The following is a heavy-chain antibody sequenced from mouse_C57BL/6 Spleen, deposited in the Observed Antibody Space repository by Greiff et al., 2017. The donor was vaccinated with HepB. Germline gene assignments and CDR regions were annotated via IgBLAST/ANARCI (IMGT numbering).Heavy chain of an antibody. Sequence: EVQLVESGGGLVKPGGSLKLSCAASGFTFSSYAMSWVRQTPEKRLEWVATISDGGSYTYYPDNVKGRFTITRDNAKNNLYLQMSHLKSEDTAMYYCARWPFYDYDEEAWFAYWGQGTLVTVSA. CDR3: ARWPFYDYDEEAWFAY. D-gene: IGHD2-4*01. J-gene: IGHJ3*01. CDR2: ISDGGSYT. V-gene: IGHV5-4*01. CDR1: GFTFSSYA.